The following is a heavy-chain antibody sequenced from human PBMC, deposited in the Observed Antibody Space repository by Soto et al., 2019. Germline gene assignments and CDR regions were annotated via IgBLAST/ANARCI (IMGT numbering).Heavy chain of an antibody. D-gene: IGHD2-15*01. CDR2: IFYSGST. CDR3: ARGKDNGKVGW. Sequence: QVQLQESGPGLVKPSETLSLTCTVSGDSVSSTGYYWSWIRQPPGKGLEWIGYIFYSGSTNYNPSLKSRVIISLDTSKNQFSLKVSSVTAADTAVYYCARGKDNGKVGWWGQGTLVTVSS. CDR1: GDSVSSTGYY. V-gene: IGHV4-61*08. J-gene: IGHJ4*02.